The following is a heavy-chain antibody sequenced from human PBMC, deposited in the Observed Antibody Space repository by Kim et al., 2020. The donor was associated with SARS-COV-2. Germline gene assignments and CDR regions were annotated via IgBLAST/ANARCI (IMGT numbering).Heavy chain of an antibody. D-gene: IGHD3-22*01. Sequence: ASVKVSCKASGYTFTNYAIHWVRQAPGQRFEWMGWINAGSGNTRYSQKLQGRVTITRDTSASAAYMELSSLRSEDTAVYHCAREGHEGGYLTWGQGTMVTASS. CDR2: INAGSGNT. CDR1: GYTFTNYA. CDR3: AREGHEGGYLT. V-gene: IGHV1-3*01. J-gene: IGHJ3*01.